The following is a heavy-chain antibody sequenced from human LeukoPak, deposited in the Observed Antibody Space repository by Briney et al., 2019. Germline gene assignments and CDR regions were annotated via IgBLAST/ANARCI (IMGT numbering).Heavy chain of an antibody. D-gene: IGHD6-6*01. Sequence: GGTLRLSCAASGFTFSSYGMSWVRQAPGKGLEWVSTISGSGATTYYTDSVKGRFTISRDNSKNTLYLQMITLRADDTAIYYCAKGQERTRIAARPSAFDFWGQGTLVTVSS. CDR1: GFTFSSYG. J-gene: IGHJ4*02. V-gene: IGHV3-23*01. CDR3: AKGQERTRIAARPSAFDF. CDR2: ISGSGATT.